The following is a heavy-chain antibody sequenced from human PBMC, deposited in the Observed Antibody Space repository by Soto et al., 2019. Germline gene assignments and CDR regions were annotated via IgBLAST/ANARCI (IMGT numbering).Heavy chain of an antibody. Sequence: ETLSLTCTVSGGSISSYYWSWIRQPPGKGLEWIGYIYYSGSTNYNPSLKSRVTISVDTSKNQFSLKLSSVTAADTAVYYCARVTYSSGWGAGGYYYYYGMDVWGQGTTVTVSS. V-gene: IGHV4-59*01. CDR2: IYYSGST. CDR3: ARVTYSSGWGAGGYYYYYGMDV. CDR1: GGSISSYY. J-gene: IGHJ6*02. D-gene: IGHD6-19*01.